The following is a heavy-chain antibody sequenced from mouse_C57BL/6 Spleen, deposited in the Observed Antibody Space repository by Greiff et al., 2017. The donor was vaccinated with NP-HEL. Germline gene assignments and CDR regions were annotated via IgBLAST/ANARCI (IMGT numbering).Heavy chain of an antibody. V-gene: IGHV1-82*01. CDR2: IYPGDGDT. Sequence: QVQLQQSGPELVKPGASVKISCKASGYAFSSSWMNWVKQRPGKGLEWIGRIYPGDGDTNYNGKFKGKATLTADKSSSTAYMQLSSLTSEDSAVYFCAREGLLRERYFCDWGQGTTLTVAS. J-gene: IGHJ2*01. D-gene: IGHD1-1*01. CDR1: GYAFSSSW. CDR3: AREGLLRERYFCD.